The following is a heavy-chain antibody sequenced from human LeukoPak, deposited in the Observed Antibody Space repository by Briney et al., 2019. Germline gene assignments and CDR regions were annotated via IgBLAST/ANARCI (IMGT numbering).Heavy chain of an antibody. V-gene: IGHV5-51*01. D-gene: IGHD3-10*01. CDR1: GYSFTNYW. CDR3: ARSERWFGELLLRYYFDY. J-gene: IGHJ4*02. Sequence: GESLKISCKGSGYSFTNYWIGWVRQMPGKGLEWMGIIYPGDSDTRYSPSFQGQVTISADKSISTAYLQWSSLKASDTAMYYCARSERWFGELLLRYYFDYWGQGTLVTVSS. CDR2: IYPGDSDT.